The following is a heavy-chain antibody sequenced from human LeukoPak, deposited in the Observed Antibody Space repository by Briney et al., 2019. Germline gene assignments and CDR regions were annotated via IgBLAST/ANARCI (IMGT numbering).Heavy chain of an antibody. Sequence: GGSLRLSCAASGFTVSSNYMSWVRQAPGKGLEWVSAISGSGGSTYYADSVKGRFTISRDNSKNTLYLQMNSLRAEDTAVYYCAKDKSVLRYFDWLSTPLDYWGQGTLVTVSS. CDR1: GFTVSSNY. D-gene: IGHD3-9*01. J-gene: IGHJ4*02. CDR2: ISGSGGST. V-gene: IGHV3-23*01. CDR3: AKDKSVLRYFDWLSTPLDY.